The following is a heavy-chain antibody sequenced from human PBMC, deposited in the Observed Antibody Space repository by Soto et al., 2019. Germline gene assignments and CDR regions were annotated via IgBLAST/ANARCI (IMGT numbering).Heavy chain of an antibody. V-gene: IGHV1-18*01. CDR2: VRGDNGHT. D-gene: IGHD2-15*01. CDR1: GYTFTTHG. Sequence: QVQLVQSGAEVKKPGASVKVSCKASGYTFTTHGISWVRQVPGQGVEWMGWVRGDNGHTNYAQSLQGIVTMTTHTSTNTAYMELRSLRSADTAVYYCARDLGYCRSGTCYREWFEPWGQGTLVTVSS. J-gene: IGHJ5*02. CDR3: ARDLGYCRSGTCYREWFEP.